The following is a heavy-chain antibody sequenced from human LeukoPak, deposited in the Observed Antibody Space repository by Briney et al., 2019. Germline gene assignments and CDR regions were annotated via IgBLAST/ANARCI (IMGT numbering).Heavy chain of an antibody. CDR3: ARDPGNYYGMDV. CDR2: ISSSSGYI. Sequence: GGSLRLSCAASGFTFSSYEMNWVRQAPGKGLEWVSFISSSSGYIYYADSVKGRFTISRDNAKNSLHLQMNSPRAEDTAVYYCARDPGNYYGMDVWGQGTTVTVSS. D-gene: IGHD2/OR15-2a*01. V-gene: IGHV3-21*01. J-gene: IGHJ6*02. CDR1: GFTFSSYE.